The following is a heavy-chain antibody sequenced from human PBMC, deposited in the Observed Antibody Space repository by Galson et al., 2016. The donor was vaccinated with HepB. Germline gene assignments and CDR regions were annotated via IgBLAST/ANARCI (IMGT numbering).Heavy chain of an antibody. CDR2: ISWDDDK. J-gene: IGHJ4*02. D-gene: IGHD6-13*01. CDR3: AHSFRDTGSWTFDS. Sequence: PALVKPTQTLTLTCTFSGFSLNTSGVGVGWIRQPPGEALEWLAHISWDDDKRYSPFLNSRLTITKDTSKNQVVLTMTNMDPVDTATHYCAHSFRDTGSWTFDSWGQGISVTVSS. CDR1: GFSLNTSGVG. V-gene: IGHV2-5*02.